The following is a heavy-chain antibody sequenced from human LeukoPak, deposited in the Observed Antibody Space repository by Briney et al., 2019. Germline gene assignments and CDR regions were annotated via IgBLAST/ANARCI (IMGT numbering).Heavy chain of an antibody. Sequence: ASVKVSCKASGYTFTSCDINWVRQAPGQGLEWMGWINPNSGGTNYAQKFQGRVTMTRDTSISTAYMELSRLRSDDTAVYYCARVGLGELYYMDVWGKGTTVTVSS. D-gene: IGHD3-16*01. J-gene: IGHJ6*03. CDR2: INPNSGGT. V-gene: IGHV1-2*02. CDR3: ARVGLGELYYMDV. CDR1: GYTFTSCD.